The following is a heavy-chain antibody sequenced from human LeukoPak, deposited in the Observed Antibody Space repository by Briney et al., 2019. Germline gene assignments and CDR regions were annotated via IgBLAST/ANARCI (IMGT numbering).Heavy chain of an antibody. Sequence: GGSLRLSCAASGFTFSSYAMSWVRQAPGKGLEWVSAISGSGGSTYYADSVKGRFTISRDNSKNTLYLQMNSLRAEDTAVYYCARFEYSSSSGDYWGQGTLVTVSS. J-gene: IGHJ4*02. CDR2: ISGSGGST. CDR1: GFTFSSYA. CDR3: ARFEYSSSSGDY. D-gene: IGHD6-6*01. V-gene: IGHV3-23*01.